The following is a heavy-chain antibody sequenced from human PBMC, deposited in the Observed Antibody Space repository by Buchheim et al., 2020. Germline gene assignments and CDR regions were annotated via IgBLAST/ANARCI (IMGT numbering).Heavy chain of an antibody. V-gene: IGHV3-53*02. CDR1: GFTVSSNY. Sequence: EVQLVETGGGLLQPGGSLRLSCAASGFTVSSNYMSWVRQAPGKGLEWVSVIYSGGSTYYADSVKGRFTISRDNSKNTLYLQMNSLRAEDTAVYYCARDRWGYSSSWYYYYGMDVWGQGTT. D-gene: IGHD6-13*01. CDR2: IYSGGST. CDR3: ARDRWGYSSSWYYYYGMDV. J-gene: IGHJ6*01.